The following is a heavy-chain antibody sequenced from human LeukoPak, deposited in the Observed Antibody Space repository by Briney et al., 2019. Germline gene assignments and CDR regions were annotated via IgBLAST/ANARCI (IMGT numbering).Heavy chain of an antibody. CDR2: ITGNSGAL. CDR1: GFTFDDFA. Sequence: GGSLRLSCTASGFTFDDFAMHWVRQVPGKGLEWVSGITGNSGALHYADSVRGRFSISRDNAEDTLYLQMNSLRAEDTAVYYCAREQEAAGNWFFDRWGRGTLVTVSS. D-gene: IGHD6-13*01. CDR3: AREQEAAGNWFFDR. J-gene: IGHJ2*01. V-gene: IGHV3-9*01.